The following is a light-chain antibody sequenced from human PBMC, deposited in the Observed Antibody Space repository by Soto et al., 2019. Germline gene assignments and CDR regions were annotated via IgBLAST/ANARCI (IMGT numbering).Light chain of an antibody. V-gene: IGKV1-6*01. CDR2: AAS. CDR1: QDIGND. J-gene: IGKJ1*01. Sequence: IQMTQSPSSLSASVGDIVIIACLASQDIGNDLGWYQQKPGKAPNLLIYAASSLRSGVPSRFSGSGSGTHFTLTINSLQAEDSATYFCLQDYTYPWTFGQGTKVDIK. CDR3: LQDYTYPWT.